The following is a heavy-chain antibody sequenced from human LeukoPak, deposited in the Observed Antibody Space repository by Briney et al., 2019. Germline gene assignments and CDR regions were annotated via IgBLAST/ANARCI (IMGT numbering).Heavy chain of an antibody. J-gene: IGHJ3*02. CDR2: IYSGGDT. D-gene: IGHD2-2*01. V-gene: IGHV3-66*02. CDR3: ATRYCSSTSCYRGAFDI. CDR1: GFTVSGNY. Sequence: PGGSLRLXCAASGFTVSGNYMSWVRPAPGKGLEWVSLIYSGGDTYYADSVKGRFTISRDNSKNTLYLQMDSLRAEDTAVYYCATRYCSSTSCYRGAFDIWGQGTMVTVSS.